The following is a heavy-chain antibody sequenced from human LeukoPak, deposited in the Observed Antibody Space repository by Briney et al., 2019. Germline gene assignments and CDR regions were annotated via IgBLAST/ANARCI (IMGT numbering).Heavy chain of an antibody. CDR2: INSDGSST. CDR1: GFTFSSYW. D-gene: IGHD3-10*01. V-gene: IGHV3-74*01. CDR3: AKEVDYGSGKASYGMDV. J-gene: IGHJ6*02. Sequence: GGSLRLSCAASGFTFSSYWMHWVRQAPGKGLVWVSRINSDGSSTSYADSVKGRFTISRDNSKSTLYLQLISLRAEDTAVYYCAKEVDYGSGKASYGMDVWGQGTTVTVSS.